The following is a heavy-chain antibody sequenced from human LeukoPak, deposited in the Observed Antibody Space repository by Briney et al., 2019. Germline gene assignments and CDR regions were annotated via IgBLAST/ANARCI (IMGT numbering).Heavy chain of an antibody. D-gene: IGHD2-2*01. CDR2: IYPADSDT. Sequence: GEPLKISCKGSGYSFTNDWIGWVRQMRGKGLEWMGIIYPADSDTRYSPSFQGHVITSVDKSISTAYLQWSSLKASDTAMYYCARLLGYCSSTSCLYGMDVWGKGTTVTVSS. V-gene: IGHV5-51*01. CDR3: ARLLGYCSSTSCLYGMDV. CDR1: GYSFTNDW. J-gene: IGHJ6*04.